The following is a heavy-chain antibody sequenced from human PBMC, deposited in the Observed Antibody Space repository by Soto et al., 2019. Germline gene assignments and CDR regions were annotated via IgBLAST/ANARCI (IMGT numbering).Heavy chain of an antibody. V-gene: IGHV5-51*01. D-gene: IGHD5-12*01. CDR3: ARFESFQPNMAIDS. CDR2: IFPRDSDT. J-gene: IGHJ4*02. Sequence: GESLKISCKGSGYDFSTYWIGWVRQMPGKGLELMGVIFPRDSDTKYSPSFEGRVILSADTSTDTAYLQWNSLKAPDTGVYYCARFESFQPNMAIDSWGLGTPVTVSS. CDR1: GYDFSTYW.